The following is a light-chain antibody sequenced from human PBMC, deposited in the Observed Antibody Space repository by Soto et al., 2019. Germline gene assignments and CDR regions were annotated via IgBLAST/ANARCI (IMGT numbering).Light chain of an antibody. CDR1: QDITNS. CDR3: QQGYTPPGT. V-gene: IGKV1-33*01. Sequence: DMQVTRSPFSLSASVGSNVTLTSQASQDITNSLNWYQQKPGKAPNLLIFDASNLDAGVPSRFSGSGSGADFTLTITNLQPEDFATYYCQQGYTPPGTFGQGTKVDIK. CDR2: DAS. J-gene: IGKJ1*01.